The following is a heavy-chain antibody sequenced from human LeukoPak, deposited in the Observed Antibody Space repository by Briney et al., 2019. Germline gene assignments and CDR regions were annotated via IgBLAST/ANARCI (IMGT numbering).Heavy chain of an antibody. CDR2: IYHSGGT. J-gene: IGHJ4*02. CDR3: ARSLRLGPFDY. V-gene: IGHV4-30-2*01. CDR1: GGSFSGYS. Sequence: PSETLSLTCAVYGGSFSGYSWSWIRQPPGKGLEWIGYIYHSGGTYYNPSLKSRVTISVDMSKNQFSLRLNSVTAADTAVYYCARSLRLGPFDYWGQGTLVTVSS. D-gene: IGHD6-19*01.